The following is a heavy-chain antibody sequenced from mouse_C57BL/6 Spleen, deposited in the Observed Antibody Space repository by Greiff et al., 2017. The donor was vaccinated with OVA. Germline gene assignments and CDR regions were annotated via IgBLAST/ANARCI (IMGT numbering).Heavy chain of an antibody. D-gene: IGHD3-2*02. CDR1: GFTFSDYG. Sequence: DVQLVESGGGLVKPGGSLKLSCAASGFTFSDYGMHWVRQAPEKGLEWVAYISSGSSTIYYADTVKGRFTISRDNAKNTLFLQMTSLRSEDTAMYYCASSGYLYAMDYWGQGTSVTVSS. CDR3: ASSGYLYAMDY. V-gene: IGHV5-17*01. J-gene: IGHJ4*01. CDR2: ISSGSSTI.